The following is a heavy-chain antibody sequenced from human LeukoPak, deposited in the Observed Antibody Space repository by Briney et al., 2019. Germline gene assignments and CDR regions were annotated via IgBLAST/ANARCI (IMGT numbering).Heavy chain of an antibody. D-gene: IGHD6-13*01. J-gene: IGHJ4*02. Sequence: SETLSLTCTVSGGSISSYYWSWIRQPPGKGLEWIGYIYYSGSTNYNPSLKSRVTISVDTSKNQFSLKLSSVTAADTAVYYCARDIGFIAAAGTSSIYFDYWGQGTLVTVSS. V-gene: IGHV4-59*12. CDR1: GGSISSYY. CDR3: ARDIGFIAAAGTSSIYFDY. CDR2: IYYSGST.